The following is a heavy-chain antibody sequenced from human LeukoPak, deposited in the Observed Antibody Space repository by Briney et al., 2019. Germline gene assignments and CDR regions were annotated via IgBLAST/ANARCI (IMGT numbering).Heavy chain of an antibody. CDR2: IRGSGGST. J-gene: IGHJ4*02. Sequence: ETLTLTCAVYGGSFSGYYWSCVRQAPGKGLEWVSAIRGSGGSTYYADSVKGRFPISRENSKNTLYLQMNSLRAEDTAVYYCAKDGGYYYDSNGSVFDYWGPRTMVTVCS. D-gene: IGHD3-22*01. V-gene: IGHV3-23*01. CDR1: GGSFSGYY. CDR3: AKDGGYYYDSNGSVFDY.